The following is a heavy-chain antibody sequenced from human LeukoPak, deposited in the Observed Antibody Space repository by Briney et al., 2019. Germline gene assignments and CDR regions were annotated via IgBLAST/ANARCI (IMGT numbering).Heavy chain of an antibody. Sequence: SETLSLTCTVSGDSVSRSDSYWDWIRQPPGKGLEWIGTIYYSGRTYYSPSLKSRVTMSVDPSNNQFSLTLRPVTAADTAVYYCARRRYYDGSGYLEWGQGTLLSVSS. J-gene: IGHJ1*01. V-gene: IGHV4-39*01. CDR3: ARRRYYDGSGYLE. D-gene: IGHD3-22*01. CDR1: GDSVSRSDSY. CDR2: IYYSGRT.